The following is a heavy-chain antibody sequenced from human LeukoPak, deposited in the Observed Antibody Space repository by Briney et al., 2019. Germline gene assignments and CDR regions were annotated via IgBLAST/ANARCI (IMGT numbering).Heavy chain of an antibody. CDR3: ASHKYDYGVLGFDY. V-gene: IGHV1-18*01. D-gene: IGHD4-17*01. J-gene: IGHJ4*02. Sequence: ASVKVSCTASGYTFTSYGISWVRQAPGQGLEWMGWISAYNGNTNYAQKLQGRVTMTTDTSTSTAYMELRSLRSDDTAVYYCASHKYDYGVLGFDYWGQGTLVTVSS. CDR1: GYTFTSYG. CDR2: ISAYNGNT.